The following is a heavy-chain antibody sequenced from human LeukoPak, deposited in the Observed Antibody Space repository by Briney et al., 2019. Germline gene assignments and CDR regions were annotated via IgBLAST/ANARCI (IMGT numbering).Heavy chain of an antibody. CDR2: ISSSSSYT. CDR3: ARVGLRYYYDSSGYLFWFDP. J-gene: IGHJ5*02. D-gene: IGHD3-22*01. CDR1: GFTFSDYY. V-gene: IGHV3-11*05. Sequence: GGSLRLSCAASGFTFSDYYMSWIRQAPGKGLEWVSYISSSSSYTNYADSVEGRFTISRDNAKNSLYLQMNSLRAEDTAVYYCARVGLRYYYDSSGYLFWFDPWGQGTLVTVSS.